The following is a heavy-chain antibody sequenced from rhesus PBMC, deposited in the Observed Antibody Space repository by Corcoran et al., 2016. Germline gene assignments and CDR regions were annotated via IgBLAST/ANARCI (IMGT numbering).Heavy chain of an antibody. Sequence: QVQLQESGPGLVTPSETLSLTCAVSGASINSYWWRWIRQSPGKGMEWIGELKANNNKTYYSPARKSRVTGSKDASKNQFSLRLSSMTAADTAVYYCAREFCPDSACYYFDSWGQGVLVTVSS. D-gene: IGHD2-21*01. J-gene: IGHJ4*01. CDR3: AREFCPDSACYYFDS. CDR1: GASINSYW. V-gene: IGHV4-80*01. CDR2: LKANNNKT.